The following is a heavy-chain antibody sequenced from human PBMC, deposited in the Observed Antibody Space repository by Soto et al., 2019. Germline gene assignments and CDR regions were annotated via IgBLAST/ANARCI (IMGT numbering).Heavy chain of an antibody. CDR1: GGSISSSSYY. J-gene: IGHJ5*02. Sequence: QLQLQESGPGLVKPSETVSLTCTVSGGSISSSSYYWGWIRQPPGKGLEWIGSIYYSGSTYYNPSLKSRVTISVDTSKNQFSLKLSSVTAADTAVYYCARTRAVWFDPWGQGTLVTVSS. D-gene: IGHD6-19*01. CDR3: ARTRAVWFDP. CDR2: IYYSGST. V-gene: IGHV4-39*01.